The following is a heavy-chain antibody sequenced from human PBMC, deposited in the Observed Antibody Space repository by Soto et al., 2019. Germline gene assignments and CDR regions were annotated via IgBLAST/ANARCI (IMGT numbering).Heavy chain of an antibody. D-gene: IGHD1-26*01. CDR1: GFTFGDYA. Sequence: PGGSLRLSCTASGFTFGDYAMSWVRQAPGKGLEWVGFVRSKAYGGTTEYAASVKDRFTISRDDSKSIAYLQMNSLKTEDTALYYCIRRVYSGSYYYFDYWGQGTLVTVSS. CDR2: VRSKAYGGTT. CDR3: IRRVYSGSYYYFDY. J-gene: IGHJ4*02. V-gene: IGHV3-49*04.